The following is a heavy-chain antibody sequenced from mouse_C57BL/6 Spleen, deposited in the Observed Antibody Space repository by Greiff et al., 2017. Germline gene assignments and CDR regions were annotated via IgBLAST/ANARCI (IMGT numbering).Heavy chain of an antibody. Sequence: QVQLQQSGPELVKPGASVKISCKASGYAFSSSWMNWVKQRPGTGLEWIGRIYPGDGDTNYNGKFKGKATLTADKSSSTAYMQLSSLTSEDSAVYFCAKGALYYGSSYGYFDVWGTGTTVTVSS. V-gene: IGHV1-82*01. J-gene: IGHJ1*03. CDR2: IYPGDGDT. D-gene: IGHD1-1*01. CDR1: GYAFSSSW. CDR3: AKGALYYGSSYGYFDV.